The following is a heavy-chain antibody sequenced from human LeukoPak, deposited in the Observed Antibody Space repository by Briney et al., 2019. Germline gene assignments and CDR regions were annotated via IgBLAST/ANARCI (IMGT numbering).Heavy chain of an antibody. D-gene: IGHD2-2*01. CDR3: AKAWRRYQLPSGFDY. V-gene: IGHV3-9*01. CDR2: ISWNSGSI. CDR1: GFTFDDYA. Sequence: QAGGPLRLSCAASGFTFDDYAMHWVRQAPGKGLEWVSGISWNSGSIGYADSVKGRFTISRDNAKNSLYLQMNSLRAEDTALYYCAKAWRRYQLPSGFDYWGQGTLVTVSS. J-gene: IGHJ4*02.